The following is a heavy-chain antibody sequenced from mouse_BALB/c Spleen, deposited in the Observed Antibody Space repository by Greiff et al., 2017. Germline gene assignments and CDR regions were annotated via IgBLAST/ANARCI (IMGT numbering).Heavy chain of an antibody. CDR1: GFTFSSFG. Sequence: VQLKQSGGGLVQPGGSRKLSCAASGFTFSSFGMHWVRQAPEKGLEWVAYISSGSSTIYYADTVKGRFTISIDNPKNTLFLQMTSLRSEDTAMYYCARDWYFDYWGQGTTLTVSS. D-gene: IGHD4-1*01. CDR2: ISSGSSTI. CDR3: ARDWYFDY. J-gene: IGHJ2*01. V-gene: IGHV5-17*02.